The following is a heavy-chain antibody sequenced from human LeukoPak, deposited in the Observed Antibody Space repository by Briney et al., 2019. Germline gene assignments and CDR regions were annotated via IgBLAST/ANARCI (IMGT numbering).Heavy chain of an antibody. Sequence: GESLKISCKGSGYSFTSYWIGWVRQMPGKGLEWMGIIYPGDSDTRYSPPFQGQVTISADKSISTAYLQWSSLKASDTAIYYCARPTSSCSGGSCYSGFDYWGQGTLVTVSS. J-gene: IGHJ4*02. CDR1: GYSFTSYW. V-gene: IGHV5-51*01. CDR2: IYPGDSDT. D-gene: IGHD2-15*01. CDR3: ARPTSSCSGGSCYSGFDY.